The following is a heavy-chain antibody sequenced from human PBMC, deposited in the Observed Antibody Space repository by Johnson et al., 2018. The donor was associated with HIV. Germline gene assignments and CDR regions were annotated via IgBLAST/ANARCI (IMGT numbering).Heavy chain of an antibody. CDR2: LHSDGST. CDR1: GLTVSNNY. Sequence: VQLVESGGGLVQPGGSLRLSCAASGLTVSNNYMSWVRQAPGKGLEWVSILHSDGSTFNTDSVKGRFTISRDNSKNTLYLQMNSLRAEDTAVYYCARVLSWWSGAFDIWGQGTMVTVSS. J-gene: IGHJ3*02. D-gene: IGHD2-21*01. CDR3: ARVLSWWSGAFDI. V-gene: IGHV3-53*01.